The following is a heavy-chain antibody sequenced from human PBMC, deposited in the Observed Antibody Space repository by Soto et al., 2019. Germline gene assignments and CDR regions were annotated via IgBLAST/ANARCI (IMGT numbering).Heavy chain of an antibody. Sequence: AAVKVSCKASGYTFTSYDINWVRQATGQGLEWMGWMNPNSGNTGYAQKFQGRVTMTRNTSISTAYMELSSLRSEDTAVYYCARLGAPAHYYYYYGMDVWGQGTTVTVSS. J-gene: IGHJ6*02. CDR3: ARLGAPAHYYYYYGMDV. V-gene: IGHV1-8*01. CDR2: MNPNSGNT. CDR1: GYTFTSYD.